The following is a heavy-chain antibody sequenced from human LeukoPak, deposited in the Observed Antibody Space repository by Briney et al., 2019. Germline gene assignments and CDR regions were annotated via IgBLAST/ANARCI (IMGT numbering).Heavy chain of an antibody. V-gene: IGHV1-8*01. D-gene: IGHD3-16*02. CDR2: MNPNSGNT. Sequence: GASVKVSCKASGYTFTSYDINWVRQATGQGLEWMGWMNPNSGNTGYAQKFQGRVTMTRNTSISTAYMELSSLRSEDTAVYYCARLYYDYVWGSYRSYYYGMDVWGQGTTVTVS. CDR3: ARLYYDYVWGSYRSYYYGMDV. J-gene: IGHJ6*02. CDR1: GYTFTSYD.